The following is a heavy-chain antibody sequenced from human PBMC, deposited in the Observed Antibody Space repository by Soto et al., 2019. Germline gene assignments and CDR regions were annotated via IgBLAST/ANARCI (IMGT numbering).Heavy chain of an antibody. V-gene: IGHV4-4*07. CDR2: IHSSGNL. CDR1: GASVSSYY. CDR3: ARDVGKNY. D-gene: IGHD3-10*01. Sequence: ETLSLTCSVSGASVSSYYWSWFRQPVGKGLEWIGRIHSSGNLNYNPSLESRVTMSLDTSKNQFSLRLSSLTAADTALYLCARDVGKNYWGQGTRVTVSS. J-gene: IGHJ4*02.